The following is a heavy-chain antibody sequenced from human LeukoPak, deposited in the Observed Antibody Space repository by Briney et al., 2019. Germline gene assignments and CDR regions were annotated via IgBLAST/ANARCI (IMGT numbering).Heavy chain of an antibody. CDR2: INPNSGGT. Sequence: GASVKVSRKASGYTFTDYYMHWVRQAPGQGLEWMGWINPNSGGTNYAQKFQGRVTMTRDTSISTAYMELSRLRSDDTAVYYCAREIRGSLRAVAGFDYWGQGTLVTVSS. D-gene: IGHD6-19*01. J-gene: IGHJ4*02. V-gene: IGHV1-2*02. CDR1: GYTFTDYY. CDR3: AREIRGSLRAVAGFDY.